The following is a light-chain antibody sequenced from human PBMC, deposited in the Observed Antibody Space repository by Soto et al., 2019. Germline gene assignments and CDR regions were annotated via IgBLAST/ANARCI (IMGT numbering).Light chain of an antibody. V-gene: IGKV2-40*01. J-gene: IGKJ5*01. Sequence: DIVMTQTPLSLPVTPGEPASISCRSSQSLLDSADGNTYLDWYVQKPGQSPQLLIYTLSSRASGVPETLSGIGSICDLTLKIRRVEAEDVGVYYCMQRREFHISLGQGTRLEIK. CDR1: QSLLDSADGNTY. CDR3: MQRREFHIS. CDR2: TLS.